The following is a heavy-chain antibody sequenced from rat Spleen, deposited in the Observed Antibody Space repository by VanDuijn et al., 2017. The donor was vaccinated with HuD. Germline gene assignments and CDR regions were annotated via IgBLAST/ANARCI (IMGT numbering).Heavy chain of an antibody. CDR2: ISNIDDT. J-gene: IGHJ2*01. D-gene: IGHD1-4*01. Sequence: EVQLVESGGGRVQPGRSLRLSCVASGITFNNYWMTWIRQAPGKGLEWVASISNIDDTYYSDSVKGRFSVSRDNAKITLYLQMNSLRSEDTATYYCSPLPGYNLGHWGQGVMVTASS. V-gene: IGHV5-31*01. CDR3: SPLPGYNLGH. CDR1: GITFNNYW.